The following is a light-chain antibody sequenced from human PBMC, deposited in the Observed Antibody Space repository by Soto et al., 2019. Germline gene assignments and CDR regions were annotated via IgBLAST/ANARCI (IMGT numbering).Light chain of an antibody. CDR3: QQSYSTPYT. CDR1: QGVGST. J-gene: IGKJ2*01. V-gene: IGKV3-15*01. CDR2: DAY. Sequence: EIVMTQSPATLSVSPGERATLSCRASQGVGSTLAWYQQKPGQTPRLLIYDAYIRATGVPARFSGSGSGTDFTLTINSLQSEDFAVYYCQQSYSTPYTFGQGTKLEIK.